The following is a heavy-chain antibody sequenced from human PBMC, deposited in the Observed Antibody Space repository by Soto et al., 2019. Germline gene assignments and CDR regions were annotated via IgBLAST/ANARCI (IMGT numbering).Heavy chain of an antibody. CDR1: GFTFSTYW. Sequence: HPGGSLRLSCAASGFTFSTYWMDWVRQTPGKGLEWVANINQDGSEKNYVDSVKGRFTISRYNAKNSLYLQMSSLTAEDSALYYCSRSLNAWGQGTLVTVYS. CDR2: INQDGSEK. J-gene: IGHJ5*02. CDR3: SRSLNA. D-gene: IGHD2-8*01. V-gene: IGHV3-7*01.